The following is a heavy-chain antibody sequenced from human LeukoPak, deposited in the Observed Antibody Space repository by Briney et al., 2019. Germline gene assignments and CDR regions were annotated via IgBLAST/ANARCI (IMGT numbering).Heavy chain of an antibody. Sequence: GESLQISFKGSEYRFTNYWIAWVRRMPGQGLEWMGIIYPGDSDTRYTRYSPSFQGQITISADKSISTAYLQGSSLKASDSAMYYCARSWVAGYGTVLDYWGQGTLVTVSS. CDR3: ARSWVAGYGTVLDY. V-gene: IGHV5-51*01. CDR2: IYPGDSDTRYT. J-gene: IGHJ4*02. CDR1: EYRFTNYW. D-gene: IGHD6-19*01.